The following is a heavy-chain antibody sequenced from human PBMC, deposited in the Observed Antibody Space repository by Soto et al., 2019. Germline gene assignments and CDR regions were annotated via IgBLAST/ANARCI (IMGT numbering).Heavy chain of an antibody. Sequence: ASVKVSCKASGYTFTSYGISWVRQAPGQGLEWMGGIIPIFGTANYAQKFQGRVTITAAESTSTAYMELSSLRSEDTAVYYCARDGRGDYYYYGMDVWGQGTTVTVSS. CDR3: ARDGRGDYYYYGMDV. CDR2: IIPIFGTA. J-gene: IGHJ6*02. D-gene: IGHD1-1*01. CDR1: GYTFTSYG. V-gene: IGHV1-69*13.